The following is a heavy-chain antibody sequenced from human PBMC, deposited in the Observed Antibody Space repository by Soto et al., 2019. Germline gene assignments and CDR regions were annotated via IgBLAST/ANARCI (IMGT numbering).Heavy chain of an antibody. D-gene: IGHD2-15*01. J-gene: IGHJ4*02. Sequence: PSETLSLTCTVSGGSISSYYWSWIRQPPGKGLEWIGYIYYSGSTNYNPSLKSRVTISVDTSKNQFSLKLSSVTAADTAVYYCARHSGYCSGGSCYEVDFDYWGQGTLVTVSS. CDR3: ARHSGYCSGGSCYEVDFDY. CDR2: IYYSGST. CDR1: GGSISSYY. V-gene: IGHV4-59*08.